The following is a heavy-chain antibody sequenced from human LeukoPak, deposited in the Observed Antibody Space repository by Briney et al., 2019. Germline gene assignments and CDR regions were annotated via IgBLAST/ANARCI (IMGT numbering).Heavy chain of an antibody. D-gene: IGHD2-21*02. Sequence: GGSLRLSCATSGFTFSDYAMSWVRQAPGKGLQWVSTISGGGAGTYYADSVKGRFTISRDNSKNTLYVQMNSLRADDTAVYYCAKVSFYCGGDCYEGPFDIGGQGTMVTVSS. J-gene: IGHJ3*02. V-gene: IGHV3-23*01. CDR1: GFTFSDYA. CDR3: AKVSFYCGGDCYEGPFDI. CDR2: ISGGGAGT.